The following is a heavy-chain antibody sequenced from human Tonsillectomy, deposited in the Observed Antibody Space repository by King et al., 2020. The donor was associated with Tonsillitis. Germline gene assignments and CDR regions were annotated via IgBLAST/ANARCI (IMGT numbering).Heavy chain of an antibody. CDR3: VKATSAWSDY. Sequence: VQLVESGGGLVQPGGSLRLSCSASGFTFSPYTMHWVRQAPGKGLEYVSAISSNGGSTYYADSVKGRFTISRDNSKDTLYLQMSSLRAEDTAVYYCVKATSAWSDYWGQGPLVTVSS. CDR1: GFTFSPYT. CDR2: ISSNGGST. J-gene: IGHJ4*02. D-gene: IGHD6-19*01. V-gene: IGHV3-64D*06.